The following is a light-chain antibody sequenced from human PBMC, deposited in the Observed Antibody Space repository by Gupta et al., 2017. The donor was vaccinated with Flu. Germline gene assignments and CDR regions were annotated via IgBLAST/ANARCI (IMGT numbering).Light chain of an antibody. CDR1: QSVRSNY. J-gene: IGKJ5*01. V-gene: IGKV3-20*01. CDR3: QQYGGSPPNT. CDR2: GVS. Sequence: EIVLTQSPGPLSLSPGERATLSCRASQSVRSNYLGWYQQKPGQAPRLLIYGVSRRATGIPDRFSGSGSGTDFTLTISRLEPEDFAVYYCQQYGGSPPNTFGQGTRLEIK.